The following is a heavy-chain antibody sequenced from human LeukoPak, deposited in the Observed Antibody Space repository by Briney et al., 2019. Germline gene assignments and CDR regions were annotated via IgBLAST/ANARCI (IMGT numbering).Heavy chain of an antibody. Sequence: GGALRLSCAASGLSFISYGLHGVGQAPGKGLEGVAVILSDGSNKYYADSVEGRFTISRDNSKNTLYLQMNSLRAEDTAVYYCAKDRRDGYNYLFDYWGQGTLVTVSS. CDR2: ILSDGSNK. CDR1: GLSFISYG. J-gene: IGHJ4*02. V-gene: IGHV3-30*18. CDR3: AKDRRDGYNYLFDY. D-gene: IGHD5-24*01.